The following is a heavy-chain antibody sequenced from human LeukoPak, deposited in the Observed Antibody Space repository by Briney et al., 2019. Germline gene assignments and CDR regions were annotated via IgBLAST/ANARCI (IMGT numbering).Heavy chain of an antibody. Sequence: PGGSLRLSCAASGFTFDDYSMHWVRHRPGKGLEWVSLVSWDGGSIYYADSVRGRFTISRDNRKGSLFLQMKSLKTEDSALYFCARDRGGNSAGFDSWGQGTLVTVSS. V-gene: IGHV3-43*01. CDR1: GFTFDDYS. CDR3: ARDRGGNSAGFDS. D-gene: IGHD5-18*01. J-gene: IGHJ4*02. CDR2: VSWDGGSI.